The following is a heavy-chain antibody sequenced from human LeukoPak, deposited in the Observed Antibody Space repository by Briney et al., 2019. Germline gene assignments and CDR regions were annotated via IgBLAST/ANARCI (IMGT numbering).Heavy chain of an antibody. CDR1: GFTFSSYA. CDR3: AREQAAGTYYYYYYMDV. CDR2: ISYDGSNK. J-gene: IGHJ6*03. Sequence: GGSLRLSCAASGFTFSSYAMHWVRQAPGKGLEWVAVISYDGSNKYYADSVKGRFTISRDNSKNTLYLQMNSLRAEDTAVYYCAREQAAGTYYYYYYMDVWGKGTTVTISS. D-gene: IGHD6-13*01. V-gene: IGHV3-30*04.